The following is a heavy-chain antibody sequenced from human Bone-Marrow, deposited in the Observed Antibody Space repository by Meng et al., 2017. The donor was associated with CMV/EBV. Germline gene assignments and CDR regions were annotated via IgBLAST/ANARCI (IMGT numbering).Heavy chain of an antibody. Sequence: SETLSLTCTVSGGSVTSGSHYWSWIRQPPGKGLEWIGYIYHTGSNQYNPSLKSRVTMSVDTSKNQLFLKLRSVTAADTAVYYCATITIFGVDPPSDGMDVWGQGTTVTVSS. V-gene: IGHV4-61*01. J-gene: IGHJ6*02. CDR1: GGSVTSGSHY. CDR2: IYHTGSN. D-gene: IGHD3-3*01. CDR3: ATITIFGVDPPSDGMDV.